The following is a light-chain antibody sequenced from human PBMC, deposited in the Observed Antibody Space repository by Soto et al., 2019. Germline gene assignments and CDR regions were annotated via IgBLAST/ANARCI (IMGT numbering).Light chain of an antibody. J-gene: IGLJ1*01. CDR3: AAWDDSLSGHV. Sequence: QAVVTQPPSASGTPGQRVTISCSGSNSNIGRNIVNWYQQFPGTVPKLLMYSNSQRPPGIPDRFSASKSGTSASLAITGLQSEDEADYYCAAWDDSLSGHVFGTGTKLTVL. CDR1: NSNIGRNI. CDR2: SNS. V-gene: IGLV1-44*01.